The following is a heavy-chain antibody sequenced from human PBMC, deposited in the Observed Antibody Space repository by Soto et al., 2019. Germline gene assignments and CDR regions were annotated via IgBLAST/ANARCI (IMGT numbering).Heavy chain of an antibody. D-gene: IGHD6-13*01. Sequence: RLSCAASEFSFSDYWMAWVRQAPGKGLEWVANLDQGGGEKHYVDSVKGRFTISRDNAKNSLYLQMNSLRAADTAVYYCGRVKGYRQLVHPIFDYWGQGTLVTVSS. CDR2: LDQGGGEK. V-gene: IGHV3-7*05. CDR3: GRVKGYRQLVHPIFDY. CDR1: EFSFSDYW. J-gene: IGHJ4*02.